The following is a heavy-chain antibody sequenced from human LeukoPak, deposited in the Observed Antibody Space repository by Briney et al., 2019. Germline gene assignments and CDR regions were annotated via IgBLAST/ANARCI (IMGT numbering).Heavy chain of an antibody. D-gene: IGHD3-10*01. Sequence: PGGSLRLSCAASGFTFSKYDMHWVRQTPGKGLEWVSTIGTADDTYYSGSVKSRFTISRENAKNSLYLELNSLRAGDTAVYYCARALVRGLANFDFWGQGTLVTVSS. V-gene: IGHV3-13*04. CDR2: IGTADDT. CDR3: ARALVRGLANFDF. J-gene: IGHJ4*02. CDR1: GFTFSKYD.